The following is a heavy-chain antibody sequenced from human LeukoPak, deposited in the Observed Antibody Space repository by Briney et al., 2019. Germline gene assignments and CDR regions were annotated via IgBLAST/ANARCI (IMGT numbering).Heavy chain of an antibody. CDR2: IYYSGYT. CDR1: GGSIRSYY. Sequence: SETLSLTCTFSGGSIRSYYWSWIRQPPGKGLEWIGYIYYSGYTKYNPSLKSRVTISVDTSKNQFSLKLSSVTAADTAVYYCARHPGRLFDYWGQGTLVTVSS. CDR3: ARHPGRLFDY. J-gene: IGHJ4*02. V-gene: IGHV4-59*08.